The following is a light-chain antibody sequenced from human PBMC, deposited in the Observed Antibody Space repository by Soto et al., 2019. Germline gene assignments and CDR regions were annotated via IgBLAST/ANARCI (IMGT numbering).Light chain of an antibody. V-gene: IGKV3-15*01. CDR1: QSVSSN. Sequence: DIVMAQSPATLPVSPGERATLSRRASQSVSSNLAWYQQKPGQAPRFLIYGASTRATGIPARFSGSGSGTEFTLTISSLQSEDFAVYYCQQYDNWPLTFGGGTKVDIK. CDR2: GAS. CDR3: QQYDNWPLT. J-gene: IGKJ4*01.